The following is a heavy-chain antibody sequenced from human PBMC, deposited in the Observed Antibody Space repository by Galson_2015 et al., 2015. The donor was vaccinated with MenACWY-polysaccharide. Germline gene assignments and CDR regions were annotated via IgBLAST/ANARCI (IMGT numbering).Heavy chain of an antibody. J-gene: IGHJ6*03. CDR2: IIPIFGPP. Sequence: SVKVSCKASGGTFSSYAITWVRQAPGQGLEWMGGIIPIFGPPNYAQKFQGRVTITADKSTSTAYMELRSLRSDDTAVYYCGRGPLRAAAHLKLYSYYMDVWGKGTTVTVSS. V-gene: IGHV1-69*06. D-gene: IGHD2-2*01. CDR3: GRGPLRAAAHLKLYSYYMDV. CDR1: GGTFSSYA.